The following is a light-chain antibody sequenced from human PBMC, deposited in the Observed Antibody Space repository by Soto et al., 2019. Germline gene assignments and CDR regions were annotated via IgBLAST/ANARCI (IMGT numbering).Light chain of an antibody. J-gene: IGKJ1*01. Sequence: EVVMTQSPATLSVSPGERVTLSCRASQSINAHLAWYQQKPGQAPRLLIHGASTRATGIPARFSGSGFGTEFILTFSSLQSEDFAMYYCQQYNTWLWKFGQGTKVEI. CDR1: QSINAH. CDR3: QQYNTWLWK. V-gene: IGKV3-15*01. CDR2: GAS.